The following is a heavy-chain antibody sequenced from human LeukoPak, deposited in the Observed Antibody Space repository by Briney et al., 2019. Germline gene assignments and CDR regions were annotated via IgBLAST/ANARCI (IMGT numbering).Heavy chain of an antibody. CDR3: AKAAPYYYDSSGYCSY. CDR2: ISGSGGST. J-gene: IGHJ4*02. Sequence: GGSLRLSCAASGFTFSSYAMSWVRQAPGKGLEWVSAISGSGGSTYYADSVKGRFTISRDNSKNTLYLQMNSLRAEDTAVYYCAKAAPYYYDSSGYCSYWGQGTLVTVSS. V-gene: IGHV3-23*01. D-gene: IGHD3-22*01. CDR1: GFTFSSYA.